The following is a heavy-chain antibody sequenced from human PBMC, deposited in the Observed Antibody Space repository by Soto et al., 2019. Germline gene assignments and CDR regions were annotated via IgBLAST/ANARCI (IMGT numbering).Heavy chain of an antibody. CDR3: VKRGRNWGAFDF. V-gene: IGHV3-23*01. Sequence: VQLLESGGDLVQPGGSLRLSCVASGFILNNYAMSWVRQAPGKGLEWVPTIGGTDGDSDGVPWYEDSVKGRFTISRDSSANTLFLHMDHLRAEDSALYYCVKRGRNWGAFDFWGQGTTVVVSS. D-gene: IGHD7-27*01. CDR2: IGGTDGDSDGVP. CDR1: GFILNNYA. J-gene: IGHJ3*01.